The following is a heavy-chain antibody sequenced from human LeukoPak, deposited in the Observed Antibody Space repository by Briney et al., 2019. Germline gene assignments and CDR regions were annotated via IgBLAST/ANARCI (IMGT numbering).Heavy chain of an antibody. Sequence: ASVKVSCKASGYTFSMYNMHWVRQAPGQGLEWMGIINPSGGSTSYAQKFQGRVTMTRDTSTSTVYMELSSLRSEDTAVYYCARGDIVVVVAAPGEAFDIWGQGTMVTVSS. CDR2: INPSGGST. D-gene: IGHD2-15*01. V-gene: IGHV1-46*01. CDR1: GYTFSMYN. J-gene: IGHJ3*02. CDR3: ARGDIVVVVAAPGEAFDI.